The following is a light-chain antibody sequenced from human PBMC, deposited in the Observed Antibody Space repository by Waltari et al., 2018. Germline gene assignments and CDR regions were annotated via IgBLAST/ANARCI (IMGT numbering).Light chain of an antibody. J-gene: IGKJ4*01. CDR3: QHYGSSQLT. V-gene: IGKV3-20*01. Sequence: EIVLTQSPGTLSLSPGERATLSCRASPGVSSTSLAWYQQKPGQAPRLRIYGASSRTIGIPYRFSGSGSGTDFTLTISRLEPEDFAVYYCQHYGSSQLTFGGGTKVETK. CDR2: GAS. CDR1: PGVSSTS.